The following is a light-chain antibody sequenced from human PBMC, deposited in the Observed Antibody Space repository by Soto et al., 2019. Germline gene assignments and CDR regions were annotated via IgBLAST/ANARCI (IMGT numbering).Light chain of an antibody. V-gene: IGLV2-14*01. Sequence: QSVLPQPASVSVSPGQSITISCTGTSSDVGGYNYVSWYQQHPGKAPKLMIYEVSNRPSGVSNRFSGSKSGNTASLTISGLQAEDEADYYCSSYTSSSTLKVFGTGTKGTVL. CDR2: EVS. CDR1: SSDVGGYNY. J-gene: IGLJ1*01. CDR3: SSYTSSSTLKV.